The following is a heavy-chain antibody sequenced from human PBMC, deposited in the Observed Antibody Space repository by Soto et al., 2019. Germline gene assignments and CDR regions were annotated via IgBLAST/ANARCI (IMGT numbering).Heavy chain of an antibody. V-gene: IGHV4-34*01. J-gene: IGHJ3*02. D-gene: IGHD2-15*01. CDR1: GGSFSGYY. CDR3: ARRVVVVAATRDAFDI. Sequence: SETLSLTCAVYGGSFSGYYWSWIRQPPGKGLEWIGEINHSGSTNYNPSLKSRVTISVDTSKNQFSLKLSSVTAADTAVYYCARRVVVVAATRDAFDIWGQGTMVTVSS. CDR2: INHSGST.